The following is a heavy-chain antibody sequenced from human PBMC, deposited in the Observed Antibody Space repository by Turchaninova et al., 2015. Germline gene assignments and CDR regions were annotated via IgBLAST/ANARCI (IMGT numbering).Heavy chain of an antibody. CDR1: GFSRSTTQLS. D-gene: IGHD6-19*01. CDR3: ARIPSIAMAGFFFDS. Sequence: QVTLRESGPALVKPTQTPTLTCTFSGFSRSTTQLSVSWVRQPPGKALEWHALIDWDDEKSYSASLKNRLTISKDTSKNQVVLTMTNVGPVDTATYYCARIPSIAMAGFFFDSWGQGSLVTVSS. J-gene: IGHJ4*02. V-gene: IGHV2-70*18. CDR2: IDWDDEK.